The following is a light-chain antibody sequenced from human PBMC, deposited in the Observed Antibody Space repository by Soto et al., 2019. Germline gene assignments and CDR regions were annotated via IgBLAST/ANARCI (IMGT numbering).Light chain of an antibody. CDR2: GAS. CDR3: QQYGSSPPIT. J-gene: IGKJ4*01. V-gene: IGKV3-20*01. CDR1: QSVSSRY. Sequence: EIVLTQSPGTLSLSPGERATLSCRAIQSVSSRYLAWYQQKPGQAPRLLIYGASSRATGIPDRFSGSGSGTDFTLTISRLEPEDFAVYYCQQYGSSPPITFGGGTKVEIK.